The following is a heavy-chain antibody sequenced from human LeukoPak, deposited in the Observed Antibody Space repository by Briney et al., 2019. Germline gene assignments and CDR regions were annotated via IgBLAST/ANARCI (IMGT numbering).Heavy chain of an antibody. D-gene: IGHD1-26*01. CDR1: GFTFSSYG. J-gene: IGHJ4*02. V-gene: IGHV3-74*01. CDR3: ARDPTWGSPPDY. Sequence: GGSLRLSCAASGFTFSSYGMHWVRQAPGKGLVWVSRINTDGSSTSYADSVKGRFTISRDNAKNTLYLQMNSLRAEDTAVYYCARDPTWGSPPDYWGQGTLVTVSS. CDR2: INTDGSST.